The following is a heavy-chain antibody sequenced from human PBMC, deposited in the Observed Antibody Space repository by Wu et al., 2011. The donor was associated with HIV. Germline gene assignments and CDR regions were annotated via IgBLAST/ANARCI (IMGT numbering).Heavy chain of an antibody. D-gene: IGHD2-15*01. CDR2: IIPIFGTA. J-gene: IGHJ5*02. Sequence: QVQLVQSGAEVKKPGSSVKVSCKASGATFSSYAISWVRQAPGQGLEWMGRIIPIFGTANYAQKFQGRVTIAADKSTSTAYMELSSLRSEDTAVYYCARATVSRILLPEGEPKTIYTWLDPWGQGTLVTISS. CDR3: ARATVSRILLPEGEPKTIYTWLDP. V-gene: IGHV1-69*14. CDR1: GATFSSYA.